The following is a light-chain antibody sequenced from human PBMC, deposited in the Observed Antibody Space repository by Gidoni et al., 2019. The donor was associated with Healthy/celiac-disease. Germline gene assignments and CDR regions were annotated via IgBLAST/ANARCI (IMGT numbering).Light chain of an antibody. CDR3: CSYAGSYPYVV. Sequence: SVCPDRFSGSKSGNTASLTISGLQAEDEADYYCCSYAGSYPYVVFGGGTKLTVL. V-gene: IGLV2-11*01. J-gene: IGLJ2*01.